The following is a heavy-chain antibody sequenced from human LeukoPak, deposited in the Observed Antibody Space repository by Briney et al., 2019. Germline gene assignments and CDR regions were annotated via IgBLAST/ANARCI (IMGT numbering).Heavy chain of an antibody. V-gene: IGHV3-21*01. D-gene: IGHD6-19*01. CDR1: GFTFSVHS. Sequence: PGGSLSLSCATSGFTFSVHSLHWVRQAPGKGLGWISSISTSGRFIYYADSAKGRFTISRDDARHSLYLQMDSLRADDTAVYYCARDRNGWTYYYYFMDVWGKGTTVTISS. CDR2: ISTSGRFI. J-gene: IGHJ6*03. CDR3: ARDRNGWTYYYYFMDV.